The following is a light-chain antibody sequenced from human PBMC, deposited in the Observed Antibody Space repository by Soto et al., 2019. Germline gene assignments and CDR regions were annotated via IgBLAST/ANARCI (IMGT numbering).Light chain of an antibody. CDR3: HPYDNPLRLT. V-gene: IGKV1-33*01. CDR2: DAS. Sequence: DFQMTQSPPSLSASVGDRVTITCQASQDIRNRLNWYRQKPGKAPEVLIYDASNLATGVPSRFTGSGSDIDFTLSISSLQPEDIATYYCHPYDNPLRLTIGPGTKVNIQ. J-gene: IGKJ3*01. CDR1: QDIRNR.